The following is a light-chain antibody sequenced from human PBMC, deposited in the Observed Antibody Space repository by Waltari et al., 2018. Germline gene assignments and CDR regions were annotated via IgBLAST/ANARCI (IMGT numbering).Light chain of an antibody. J-gene: IGLJ3*02. Sequence: QLVLTQSPSASASPGASGKLTCTLSSWHSRHVSAWLQQRQEKGPRYLMKVNSDGSHTKGDEIPDRFSGSSSGAERYLTISSLQSEDEADYFCQTGGHGTWVFGGGTKLTVL. CDR2: VNSDGSH. CDR3: QTGGHGTWV. CDR1: SWHSRHV. V-gene: IGLV4-69*01.